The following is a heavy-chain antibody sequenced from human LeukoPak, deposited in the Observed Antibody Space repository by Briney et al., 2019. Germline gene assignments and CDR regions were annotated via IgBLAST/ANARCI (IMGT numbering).Heavy chain of an antibody. CDR1: GGSFSGYY. J-gene: IGHJ4*02. D-gene: IGHD3-9*01. V-gene: IGHV4-34*01. CDR2: INHSGST. Sequence: SETLSLTCAVYGGSFSGYYWSWIRQPPGKGLEWIGEINHSGSTNYNPSLKSRVTISVDTSKNQFSLKLSSVTAADTAVYYCARRGAQYFDWLSTYYFDYWGQGTLVTVSS. CDR3: ARRGAQYFDWLSTYYFDY.